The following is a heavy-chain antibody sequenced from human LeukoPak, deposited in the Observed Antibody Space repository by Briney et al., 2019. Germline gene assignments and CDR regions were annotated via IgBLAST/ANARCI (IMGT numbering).Heavy chain of an antibody. Sequence: TSETPSLTCTVSGGSISSSSHYWGWIRQPPGKGLEWIGVSTYYNPSLKNRVTISRDTYKNQFSLKLSSVTAADTAIYYCARAGYSYGIISYFDSWGQGTLVTVSS. J-gene: IGHJ4*02. CDR3: ARAGYSYGIISYFDS. V-gene: IGHV4-39*01. CDR1: GGSISSSSHY. D-gene: IGHD5-18*01. CDR2: VST.